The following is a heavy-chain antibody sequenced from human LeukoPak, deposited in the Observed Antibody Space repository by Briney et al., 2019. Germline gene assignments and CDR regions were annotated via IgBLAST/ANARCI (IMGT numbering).Heavy chain of an antibody. CDR2: ISYDGSNK. V-gene: IGHV3-30*18. CDR1: GFTFSSYG. D-gene: IGHD2-8*01. J-gene: IGHJ4*02. Sequence: GRSLRLSCTASGFTFSSYGMHWVRQAPGKGLEWVAVISYDGSNKYYADSVKGRFTISRDNSKNTLYLQMNSLRAEDTAVYYCAKTKSPWVVWDYFDYWGQGTLVTVSS. CDR3: AKTKSPWVVWDYFDY.